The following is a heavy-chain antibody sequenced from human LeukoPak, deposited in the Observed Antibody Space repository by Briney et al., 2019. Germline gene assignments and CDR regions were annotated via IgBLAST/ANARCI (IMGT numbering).Heavy chain of an antibody. D-gene: IGHD3-22*01. CDR1: GGSISSGSYY. CDR3: ARGYYDSSGYYPAEYFQH. V-gene: IGHV4-61*01. CDR2: IYYSGST. J-gene: IGHJ1*01. Sequence: SETLSLTCTVSGGSISSGSYYWSWIRQPPGKGLEWIGYIYYSGSTNYNPSLKSRVTISVDTSKNQFSLKLSSVTAADTAVYYCARGYYDSSGYYPAEYFQHWGQGTLVTVSS.